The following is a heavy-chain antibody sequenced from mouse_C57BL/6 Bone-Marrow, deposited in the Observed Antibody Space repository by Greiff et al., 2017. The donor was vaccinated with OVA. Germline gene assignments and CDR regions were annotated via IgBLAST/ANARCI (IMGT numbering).Heavy chain of an antibody. Sequence: EVKLEESGEGLVKPGGSLKLSCAASGFTFSSYAMSWVRQTPEKRLEWVAYISSGGDYIYYADTVKGRFTISRDNARNTLYLQMSSLKSEDTAMYYCTRGLLRGGYFDYWGQGTTLTVSS. D-gene: IGHD1-1*01. CDR1: GFTFSSYA. V-gene: IGHV5-9-1*02. CDR3: TRGLLRGGYFDY. CDR2: ISSGGDYI. J-gene: IGHJ2*01.